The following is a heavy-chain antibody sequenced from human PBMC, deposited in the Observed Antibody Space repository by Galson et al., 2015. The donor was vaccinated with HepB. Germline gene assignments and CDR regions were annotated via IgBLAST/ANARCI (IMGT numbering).Heavy chain of an antibody. Sequence: SVKVSCKASGGTFSSYAISWVRQAPGQGLEWMGGIIPIFGTANYAQKFQGRVTITADESTSTAYMELSSLRSEDTAVYYCAREAGVGATHYYYYYMDVWGKGTTVTVSS. D-gene: IGHD1-26*01. V-gene: IGHV1-69*13. CDR3: AREAGVGATHYYYYYMDV. CDR1: GGTFSSYA. J-gene: IGHJ6*03. CDR2: IIPIFGTA.